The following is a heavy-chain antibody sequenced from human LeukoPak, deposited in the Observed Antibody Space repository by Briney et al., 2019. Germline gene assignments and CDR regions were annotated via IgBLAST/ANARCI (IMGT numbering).Heavy chain of an antibody. J-gene: IGHJ5*01. CDR3: ARMPVLLSPYFDS. CDR2: VYYTGST. D-gene: IGHD3-10*01. CDR1: GGSINDYY. V-gene: IGHV4-59*01. Sequence: NPSETLSLTCIVSGGSINDYYWNWIRQPPGKGLEWIGYVYYTGSTYYNPSLRSRVSISEDRAKNQLSLKMSSVTAADTAMYYCARMPVLLSPYFDSWGLGTLVTVSS.